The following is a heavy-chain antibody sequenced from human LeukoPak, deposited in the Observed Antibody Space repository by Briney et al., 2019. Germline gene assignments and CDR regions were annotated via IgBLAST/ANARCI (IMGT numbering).Heavy chain of an antibody. V-gene: IGHV3-30*18. J-gene: IGHJ4*02. CDR2: ISYDGSNK. Sequence: LPGGSLRLSCTASGFTFSSYGMHWVRQAPGKGLEWVAVISYDGSNKYYADSVKGRFTISRDNSKNTLYLQMNSLRAEDTAVYYCAKDSRIAAAGDFDYWGQGTLVTVSS. D-gene: IGHD6-13*01. CDR1: GFTFSSYG. CDR3: AKDSRIAAAGDFDY.